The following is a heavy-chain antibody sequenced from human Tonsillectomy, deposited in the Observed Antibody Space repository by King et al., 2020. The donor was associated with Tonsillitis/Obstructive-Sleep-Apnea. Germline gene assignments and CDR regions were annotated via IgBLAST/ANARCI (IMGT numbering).Heavy chain of an antibody. D-gene: IGHD3-10*01. Sequence: VQLVESGAEVKKPGESLRISCKGSGYSFTSYWISWVRQMPGKGLEWMGRIDPSDSYTDYSPSFQGHVTISADKSISTAYLQWSSLKASDTAMYYCASAGGYYSGMAVWGHGTTVIVSS. CDR1: GYSFTSYW. CDR2: IDPSDSYT. V-gene: IGHV5-10-1*03. CDR3: ASAGGYYSGMAV. J-gene: IGHJ6*02.